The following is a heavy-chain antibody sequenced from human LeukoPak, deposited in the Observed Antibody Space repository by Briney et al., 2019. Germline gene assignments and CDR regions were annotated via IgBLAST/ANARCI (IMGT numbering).Heavy chain of an antibody. CDR3: AASICGGDCYDFDY. J-gene: IGHJ4*02. D-gene: IGHD2-21*02. CDR2: ILYDGTNK. Sequence: GGSLRLSCAASGFTFSSFGMHWVRQAPGQGLEWVAFILYDGTNKYYADSVKGRFTISRDNSKNTLSLQMNSLRAEDTAVYYCAASICGGDCYDFDYWGQGTLVTVSS. V-gene: IGHV3-30*02. CDR1: GFTFSSFG.